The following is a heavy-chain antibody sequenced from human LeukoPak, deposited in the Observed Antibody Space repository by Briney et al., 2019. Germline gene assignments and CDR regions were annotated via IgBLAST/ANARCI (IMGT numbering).Heavy chain of an antibody. CDR2: INPSGGST. V-gene: IGHV1-46*03. J-gene: IGHJ5*02. CDR3: ARARGIAVAARRWFDP. CDR1: GYTFTSYY. D-gene: IGHD6-19*01. Sequence: ASVKVSCKASGYTFTSYYMHWVPEAPGQGLEWMGIINPSGGSTSYAQKFEGRVTMTRDTSTSTVYMELSSLRSEDTAVYYCARARGIAVAARRWFDPSGQGTLVPVSS.